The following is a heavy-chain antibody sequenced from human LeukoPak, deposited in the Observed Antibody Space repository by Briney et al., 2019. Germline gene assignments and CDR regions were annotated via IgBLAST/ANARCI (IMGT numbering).Heavy chain of an antibody. CDR3: ARVIQLWYFDY. Sequence: SQTLSLTCAVSGGSISSGGYSWSWIRQPPGKGLEWIGYIYPSGSTYYNPSLKSRVTISVDRSKNQFSLKLSSVTAADTAVYYCARVIQLWYFDYWGQGTLVTVSS. J-gene: IGHJ4*02. D-gene: IGHD5-18*01. CDR2: IYPSGST. V-gene: IGHV4-30-2*01. CDR1: GGSISSGGYS.